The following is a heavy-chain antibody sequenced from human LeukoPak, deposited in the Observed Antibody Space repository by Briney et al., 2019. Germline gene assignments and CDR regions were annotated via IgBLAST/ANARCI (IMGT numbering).Heavy chain of an antibody. V-gene: IGHV3-53*01. D-gene: IGHD5-18*01. CDR3: AKGTAMVTHFDY. CDR2: IYSGSST. Sequence: GGSLRLSCAASGFTVSSKYMSWVRQAPGRGLEWVSVIYSGSSTYYADSVKGRFTISRDNSKNTLYLQMNSLRAEDTAVYYCAKGTAMVTHFDYWGQGTQVTVSS. CDR1: GFTVSSKY. J-gene: IGHJ4*02.